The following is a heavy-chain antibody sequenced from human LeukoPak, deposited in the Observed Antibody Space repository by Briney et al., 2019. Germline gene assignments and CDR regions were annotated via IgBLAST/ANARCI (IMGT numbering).Heavy chain of an antibody. CDR1: GGTFSSYA. D-gene: IGHD6-6*01. J-gene: IGHJ4*02. CDR2: IIPIFGTA. CDR3: ASVGGRGEYSSSADY. V-gene: IGHV1-69*05. Sequence: GASVKVSCKASGGTFSSYAISWVRQAPGQGLEWMGGIIPIFGTANYAQKFQGRVTITTDESTSTAYMELSSLRSEDTAVYYCASVGGRGEYSSSADYWGQGTLVTVSS.